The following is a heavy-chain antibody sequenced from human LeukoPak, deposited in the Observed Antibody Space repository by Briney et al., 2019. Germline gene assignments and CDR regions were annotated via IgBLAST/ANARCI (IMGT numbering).Heavy chain of an antibody. CDR3: ARATADWAAAPLFDY. V-gene: IGHV1-2*02. CDR2: IKPKGGDT. CDR1: GDTFTVNY. J-gene: IGHJ4*02. Sequence: GSVIDSCMASGDTFTVNYMCGGRQAPEEGVEGRVGIKPKGGDTTYAHKFKGRAPMTRDTPISTAYMERRRLRPDATALYSCARATADWAAAPLFDYWGEGTLVTVSS. D-gene: IGHD6-13*01.